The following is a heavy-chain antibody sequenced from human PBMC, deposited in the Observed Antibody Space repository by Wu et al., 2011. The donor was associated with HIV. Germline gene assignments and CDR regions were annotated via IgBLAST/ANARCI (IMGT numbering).Heavy chain of an antibody. CDR2: IIPIFGTA. Sequence: QVQLVQSGAAVKKPGSSVKVSCKASGGTFNSYGITWVRQAPGQGLEWMGGIIPIFGTANYAQKFQGRVTITADKSTSTAYMELSSLRSEDTAMYYCARDFGGDGDSWGQGTLVTSPQ. CDR3: ARDFGGDGDS. J-gene: IGHJ4*02. V-gene: IGHV1-69*14. D-gene: IGHD2-21*01. CDR1: GGTFNSYG.